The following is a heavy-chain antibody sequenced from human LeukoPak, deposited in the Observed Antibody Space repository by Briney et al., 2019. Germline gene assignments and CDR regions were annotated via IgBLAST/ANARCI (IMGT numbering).Heavy chain of an antibody. CDR2: ISSSSSYI. V-gene: IGHV3-21*01. D-gene: IGHD2-21*02. CDR1: GFTFSSYS. J-gene: IGHJ4*02. Sequence: GGSLRLSCAASGFTFSSYSMNWVRQAPGKGLEWVSSISSSSSYIYYADSVKGRFTISRDNAKNSLYLQMNSLRAEDAAVYYCARDRRSGDCGGDCPGGYFDYWGQGTLVTVSS. CDR3: ARDRRSGDCGGDCPGGYFDY.